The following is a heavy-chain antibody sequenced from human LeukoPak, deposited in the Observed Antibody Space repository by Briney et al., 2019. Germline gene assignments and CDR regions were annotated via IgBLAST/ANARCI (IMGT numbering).Heavy chain of an antibody. Sequence: GRSLRLSCAASGFTVSSNYMSWVRQAPGKGLEWVSVIYSGGSTYYADSVKGRFTISRDNSKNTLYLQMNSLRAEDTAVYYCARIKWNSYDYWGQGTLVTVSS. J-gene: IGHJ4*02. CDR3: ARIKWNSYDY. D-gene: IGHD1-26*01. CDR2: IYSGGST. CDR1: GFTVSSNY. V-gene: IGHV3-66*01.